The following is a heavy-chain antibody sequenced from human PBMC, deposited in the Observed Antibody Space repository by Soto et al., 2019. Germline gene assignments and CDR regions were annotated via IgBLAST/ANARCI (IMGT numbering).Heavy chain of an antibody. CDR2: ISSNGGST. V-gene: IGHV3-64D*08. CDR1: GFTFSSYA. CDR3: VRWSKRERGDY. Sequence: EVQLVESGGGLVQPGGSLRLSCSASGFTFSSYAMHWVRQAPGKGLEYVSAISSNGGSTYYADSVKGRFTISRDNSKNTLYLQMSSLRAEDTAVYYCVRWSKRERGDYWGQGTLVTVSS. J-gene: IGHJ4*02. D-gene: IGHD1-1*01.